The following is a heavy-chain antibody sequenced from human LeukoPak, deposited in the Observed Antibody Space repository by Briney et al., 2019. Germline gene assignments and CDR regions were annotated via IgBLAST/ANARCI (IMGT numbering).Heavy chain of an antibody. CDR2: ISWNSGSI. Sequence: GRSLRLSCAASGFTLDDYAMHWVRQAPGKGLEWVSGISWNSGSIGYADSVKGRFTISRDNAKNSLYLQMNSLRAEDTALYYCAKDASSWSTYYFDYWGQGTLVTVSS. V-gene: IGHV3-9*01. D-gene: IGHD6-13*01. J-gene: IGHJ4*02. CDR1: GFTLDDYA. CDR3: AKDASSWSTYYFDY.